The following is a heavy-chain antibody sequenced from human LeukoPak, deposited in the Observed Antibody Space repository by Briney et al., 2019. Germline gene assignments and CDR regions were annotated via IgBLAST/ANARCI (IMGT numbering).Heavy chain of an antibody. V-gene: IGHV3-30*02. D-gene: IGHD3-22*01. CDR1: GVTFSSYG. CDR2: IRYDGSNK. CDR3: AKEDTYYYDSSGYWD. Sequence: GGSLRLSCAASGVTFSSYGMHWVRQAPGKGLEWVAFIRYDGSNKYYADSVKGLFTNSRDNSKNTLYLQMNRLRAEDTAVYYCAKEDTYYYDSSGYWDWGQGTLVTVSS. J-gene: IGHJ4*02.